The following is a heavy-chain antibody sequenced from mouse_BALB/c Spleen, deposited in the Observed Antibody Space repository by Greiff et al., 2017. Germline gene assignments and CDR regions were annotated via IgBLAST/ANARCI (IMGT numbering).Heavy chain of an antibody. V-gene: IGHV1-80*01. CDR1: GYAFSSYW. CDR3: AKTDRYDGDYYAIDY. J-gene: IGHJ4*01. D-gene: IGHD2-14*01. CDR2: IYPGDGDT. Sequence: VQLQQSGAELVRPGSSVKISCKASGYAFSSYWMNWVKQRPGQGLEWIGQIYPGDGDTNYNGKFKGKATLTADKSSSTAYMQLSSLTSEDSAVYFCAKTDRYDGDYYAIDYWGQGTSVTVSS.